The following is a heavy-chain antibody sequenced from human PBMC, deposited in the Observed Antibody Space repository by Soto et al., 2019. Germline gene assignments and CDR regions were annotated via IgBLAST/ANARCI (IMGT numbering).Heavy chain of an antibody. CDR2: ISYDGSNK. CDR3: AKGERSSGYYFDY. CDR1: GFTFSSYG. Sequence: GGSLRLSCAASGFTFSSYGMHWVRQAPGKGLEWVAVISYDGSNKYYADSVKGRFTISRDNSKNTLYLQMNSLRAEDTAVYYCAKGERSSGYYFDYWCQGTLVTVSS. V-gene: IGHV3-30*18. D-gene: IGHD5-12*01. J-gene: IGHJ4*02.